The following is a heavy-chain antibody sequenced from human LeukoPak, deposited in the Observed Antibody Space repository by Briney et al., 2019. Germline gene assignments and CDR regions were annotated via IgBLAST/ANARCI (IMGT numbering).Heavy chain of an antibody. CDR1: GYTFTSYD. D-gene: IGHD2-2*01. CDR2: ISTYDGKL. CDR3: ARDRGLSNAFDV. V-gene: IGHV1-18*01. J-gene: IGHJ3*01. Sequence: ASVKASCKASGYTFTSYDINWVRQAPGQGLEWTGWISTYDGKLKFAQKFQGRVTMTTHTPTSTAYMEMRGLTSDDTAVYYCARDRGLSNAFDVWGPGTLVTVSS.